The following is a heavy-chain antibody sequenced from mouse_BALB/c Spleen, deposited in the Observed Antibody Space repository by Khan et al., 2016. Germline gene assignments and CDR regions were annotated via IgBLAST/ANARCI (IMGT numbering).Heavy chain of an antibody. Sequence: QVQLQQSGAELARPGASVKLSCKASGYTFTSYWMQWVKQRPGQGLEWIGAIYPGDGDTRYTQKFKGKATLPADKSSSTAYMQLSSLASEDSAVYYCARGNSYYDYDYWGQGTTLTVSS. CDR1: GYTFTSYW. D-gene: IGHD2-4*01. CDR3: ARGNSYYDYDY. V-gene: IGHV1-87*01. CDR2: IYPGDGDT. J-gene: IGHJ2*01.